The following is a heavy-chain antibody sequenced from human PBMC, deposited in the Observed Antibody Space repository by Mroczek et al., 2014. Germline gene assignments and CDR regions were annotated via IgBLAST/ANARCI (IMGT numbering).Heavy chain of an antibody. Sequence: QVQLVQSGAEVKKPGASVKVSCKASGYTFTGYYMHWVRQAPGQGLEWMGWINPNSGGTNYAQKFQGRVTMTRDTSISTAYMELSRLRSDDTAVYYCARATYYYGSGSSDAFDIWGQGTMVTVSS. J-gene: IGHJ3*02. CDR1: GYTFTGYY. CDR2: INPNSGGT. CDR3: ARATYYYGSGSSDAFDI. V-gene: IGHV1-2*02. D-gene: IGHD3-10*01.